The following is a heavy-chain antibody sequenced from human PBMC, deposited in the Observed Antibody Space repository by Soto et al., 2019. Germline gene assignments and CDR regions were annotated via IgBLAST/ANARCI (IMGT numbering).Heavy chain of an antibody. Sequence: QVQLQESGPGLVKPSQTLSLTCTVSGGSISSGGTGSYWTWIRQLPGKGLEWIGYIYYTGNTYYNQSLKSRPTISIDTSENQFALKLTSVTAADTAVYFWASGHDAYNVRYWGQGTLVTVSS. CDR3: ASGHDAYNVRY. CDR1: GGSISSGGTGSY. J-gene: IGHJ4*02. CDR2: IYYTGNT. D-gene: IGHD1-1*01. V-gene: IGHV4-31*03.